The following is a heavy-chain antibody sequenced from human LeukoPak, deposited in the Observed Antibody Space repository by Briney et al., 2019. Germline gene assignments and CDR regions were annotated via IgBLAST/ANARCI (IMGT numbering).Heavy chain of an antibody. J-gene: IGHJ6*03. CDR2: IYYSGST. D-gene: IGHD6-13*01. CDR3: ARDVPGYSSSWFIYMDV. Sequence: PSETLSLTCTVSGGSISSNYWSWIRQPPGKGLEWIGYIYYSGSTKYNPSLKSRVTISVDTSKNQFSLKLSSVTAADTAVYYCARDVPGYSSSWFIYMDVWGKGTTVTVSS. V-gene: IGHV4-59*01. CDR1: GGSISSNY.